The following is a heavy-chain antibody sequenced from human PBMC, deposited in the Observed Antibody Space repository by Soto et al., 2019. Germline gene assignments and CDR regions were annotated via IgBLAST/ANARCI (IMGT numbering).Heavy chain of an antibody. V-gene: IGHV3-30-3*01. CDR2: ISYDGSNK. CDR1: GFTFSSYA. Sequence: QVQLVESGGGVVQPGRSLRLSCAASGFTFSSYAMHWVRQAPGKGLEWVAVISYDGSNKYYADSVKGRFTISRDNSKNTLYLQMHSLRAEDTAVYYCARGLYDFWSGYYSNYYYGMDVWGQGTTVTVSS. D-gene: IGHD3-3*01. CDR3: ARGLYDFWSGYYSNYYYGMDV. J-gene: IGHJ6*02.